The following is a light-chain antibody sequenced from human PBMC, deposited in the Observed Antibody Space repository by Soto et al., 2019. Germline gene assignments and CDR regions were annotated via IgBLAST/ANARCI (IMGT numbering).Light chain of an antibody. CDR2: WAS. Sequence: DIVMTQSPDSLAVSLGERATINCKSSQSVLYSSNNKNYLVWYQQKPGQPPKLLIYWASTRESGVPDRFSGSGSGTDFTLTISSLQAEDVAVYYCQQYYCTPRTFGQGTKVEIK. CDR3: QQYYCTPRT. J-gene: IGKJ1*01. V-gene: IGKV4-1*01. CDR1: QSVLYSSNNKNY.